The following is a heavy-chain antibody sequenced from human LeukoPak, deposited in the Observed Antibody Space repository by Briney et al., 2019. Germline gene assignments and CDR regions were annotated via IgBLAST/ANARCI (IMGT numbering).Heavy chain of an antibody. CDR3: ARGYYYGSGSLIKGRYYFDY. CDR2: INHSGST. J-gene: IGHJ4*02. V-gene: IGHV4-34*01. D-gene: IGHD3-10*01. Sequence: SETLSLTCAVYGGSFSGYYWSWIRQPPGKGLEWIGEINHSGSTNYNPSLKSRVTISLDTSKNQFSLKLSSVTAADTAVYYCARGYYYGSGSLIKGRYYFDYWGQGTLVTVSS. CDR1: GGSFSGYY.